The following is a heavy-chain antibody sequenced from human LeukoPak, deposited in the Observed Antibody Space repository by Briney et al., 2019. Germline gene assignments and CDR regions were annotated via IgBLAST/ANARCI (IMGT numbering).Heavy chain of an antibody. D-gene: IGHD3-10*01. Sequence: GGSLRLSCAASGFIFSDYYMSWIRQAPGKGLEWVSYISSSGITIYYADSVKGRFTISRDNAKNSLYLQMNSLRAEDTAVYYCARGKTGSYYSRSYYMDAWGKGTTVTISS. V-gene: IGHV3-11*01. CDR1: GFIFSDYY. J-gene: IGHJ6*03. CDR2: ISSSGITI. CDR3: ARGKTGSYYSRSYYMDA.